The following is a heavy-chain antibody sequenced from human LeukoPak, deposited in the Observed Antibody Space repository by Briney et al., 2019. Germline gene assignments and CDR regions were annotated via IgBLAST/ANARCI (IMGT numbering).Heavy chain of an antibody. J-gene: IGHJ6*02. Sequence: PGGSLRLSCAASGFTFSSYWMSWVRQAPGKGLEWVANIKQDGSEKYYVDSVKGRFAISRDNAKNSLYLQTNSLRAEDTAVYYCARDPHSVWYYYYYGMDVWGQGTTVTVSS. CDR1: GFTFSSYW. V-gene: IGHV3-7*01. CDR2: IKQDGSEK. D-gene: IGHD3-16*01. CDR3: ARDPHSVWYYYYYGMDV.